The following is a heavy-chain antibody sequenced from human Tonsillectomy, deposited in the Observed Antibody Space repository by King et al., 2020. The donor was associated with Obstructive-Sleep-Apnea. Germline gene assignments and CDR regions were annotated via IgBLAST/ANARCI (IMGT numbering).Heavy chain of an antibody. D-gene: IGHD6-13*01. CDR1: GDSVSSNSAA. V-gene: IGHV6-1*01. CDR2: TYYRSKWYN. CDR3: ARDGGIAAAGEPYYYGMDV. Sequence: VQLQQSGPGLVKPSQTLSLTCAISGDSVSSNSAAWNWIRQSPSRGLEWLGRTYYRSKWYNDYAVSVKSRITINPDTSKNQFSLQLNSVTPEDTAVYYCARDGGIAAAGEPYYYGMDVWGQGTTVTVSS. J-gene: IGHJ6*02.